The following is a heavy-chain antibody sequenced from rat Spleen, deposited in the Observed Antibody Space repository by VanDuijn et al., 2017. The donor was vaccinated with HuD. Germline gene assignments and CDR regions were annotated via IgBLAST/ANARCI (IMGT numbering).Heavy chain of an antibody. CDR2: INNVGGT. Sequence: EVQLQESGPGLVKPSQSLSLTCSVTGYSITSSYRWNWIRKFPGNKLEWMGYINNVGGTNYNPYLKSRISITRDTSKNQFFLQVNSVTTEDTATYYCARLEATYWFAYWGQGTLVTVSS. CDR1: GYSITSSYR. D-gene: IGHD1-10*01. J-gene: IGHJ3*01. V-gene: IGHV3-3*01. CDR3: ARLEATYWFAY.